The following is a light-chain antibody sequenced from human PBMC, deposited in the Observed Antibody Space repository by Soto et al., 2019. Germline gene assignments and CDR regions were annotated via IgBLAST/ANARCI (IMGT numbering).Light chain of an antibody. CDR1: QNVYINS. Sequence: EIVLTQSPRTLSLSPGESATLPCRASQNVYINSLACFQQKPGKTPRLLIYGPSTRAAGLPDRFTGSGSGADFALTITRLETEDFAMYYYQHYGGAPFTFGPGTRV. CDR2: GPS. CDR3: QHYGGAPFT. V-gene: IGKV3-20*01. J-gene: IGKJ3*01.